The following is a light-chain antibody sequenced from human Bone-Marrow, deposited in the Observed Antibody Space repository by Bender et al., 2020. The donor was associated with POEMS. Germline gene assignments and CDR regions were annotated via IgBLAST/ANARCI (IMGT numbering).Light chain of an antibody. V-gene: IGLV1-44*01. CDR2: TNN. Sequence: QSVLTQPPSVSGTPGQRVTISCSGSGSNIGGYPVNWYQQLPGTAPRLLIYTNNERPSGVPDRFSGSKSGQTASLTVSGLQADDEADYYCSSYAYSNSLKFGGGTKLTVL. J-gene: IGLJ2*01. CDR3: SSYAYSNSLK. CDR1: GSNIGGYP.